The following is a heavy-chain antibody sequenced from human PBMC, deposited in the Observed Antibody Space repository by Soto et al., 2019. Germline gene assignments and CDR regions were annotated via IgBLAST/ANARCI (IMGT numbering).Heavy chain of an antibody. CDR1: GFTFSSYS. J-gene: IGHJ6*02. Sequence: PGGSLRLSCAASGFTFSSYSMNWVRQAPGKGLEWVSSISSSSSYIYYADSVKGRFTISRDNAKNSLYLQMNSLRAEDTAVYYCARGKRVRENYYYYGMDVWGQGTTVTVSS. CDR3: ARGKRVRENYYYYGMDV. V-gene: IGHV3-21*01. D-gene: IGHD3-10*01. CDR2: ISSSSSYI.